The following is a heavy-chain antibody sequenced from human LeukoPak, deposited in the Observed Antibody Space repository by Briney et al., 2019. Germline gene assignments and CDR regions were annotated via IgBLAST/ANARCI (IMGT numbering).Heavy chain of an antibody. J-gene: IGHJ4*02. CDR3: ARHSVVVSAHFDY. D-gene: IGHD2-21*02. CDR2: IYYNGRTYHNSGNT. V-gene: IGHV4-39*01. CDR1: GDSIISRTFF. Sequence: SETLSLTCTVPGDSIISRTFFWGWIRQSPGKGLEWIGSIYYNGRTYHNSGNTYYNPSLKSRLTISVETSKSQFALRLSSVTAPDTDIYYCARHSVVVSAHFDYWGQGTPVTVSS.